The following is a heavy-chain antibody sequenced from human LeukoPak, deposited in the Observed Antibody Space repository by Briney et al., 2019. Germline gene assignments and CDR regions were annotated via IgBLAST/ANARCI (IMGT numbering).Heavy chain of an antibody. CDR1: GGSISSSSYY. V-gene: IGHV4-39*01. Sequence: PSETLSLTCTVSGGSISSSSYYWGWIRQPPGKGLEWIGSIYYSGSTYYNPSLKSRVTISVDTSKNQFSLKLSSVTAADTAVYYCARGLVDIVATIPRMYYFDYWGQGTLVTVSS. CDR2: IYYSGST. CDR3: ARGLVDIVATIPRMYYFDY. J-gene: IGHJ4*02. D-gene: IGHD5-12*01.